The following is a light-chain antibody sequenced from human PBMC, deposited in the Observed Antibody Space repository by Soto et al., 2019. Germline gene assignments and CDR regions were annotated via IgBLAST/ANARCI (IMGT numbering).Light chain of an antibody. V-gene: IGLV2-14*01. CDR3: SSYTSSGTLL. CDR2: EFS. Sequence: QSALTQPASVSGSPGQPITISCTGTSSDVGGYNYVSWYQQHPGKAPQVMIYEFSNRPSGVSNRFSGSKSGNTASLTISVLQAEDEADYYCSSYTSSGTLLFGGGTKLTVL. J-gene: IGLJ2*01. CDR1: SSDVGGYNY.